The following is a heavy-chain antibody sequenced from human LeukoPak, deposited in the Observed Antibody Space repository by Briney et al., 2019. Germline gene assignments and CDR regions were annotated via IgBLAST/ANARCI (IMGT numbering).Heavy chain of an antibody. V-gene: IGHV1-46*01. J-gene: IGHJ4*02. CDR1: GYTFTSYY. CDR3: AKDRYYGSGSYFTFDY. Sequence: GASVTVSCKASGYTFTSYYMHWVRQAPGQGLEWMGIINPSGGSTSYAQKFQGRVTMTRDTSTSTVYMELSSLRSEDTAVYYCAKDRYYGSGSYFTFDYWGQGTLVTVSS. CDR2: INPSGGST. D-gene: IGHD3-10*01.